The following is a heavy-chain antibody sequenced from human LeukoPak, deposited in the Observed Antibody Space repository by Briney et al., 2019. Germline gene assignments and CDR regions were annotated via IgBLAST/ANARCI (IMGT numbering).Heavy chain of an antibody. CDR1: GFMFRSSS. V-gene: IGHV3-23*01. J-gene: IGHJ4*02. CDR2: ISASADNI. D-gene: IGHD3-10*02. CDR3: AKRPAAVRGVIPYVDC. Sequence: PGGSLRLSCAASGFMFRSSSMSWVRQVPGKGLEWVSTISASADNIYYADSVKGRFTISRDNSKNTLFLQMNSLRAEDTAIYYCAKRPAAVRGVIPYVDCWGQGTLVTVSS.